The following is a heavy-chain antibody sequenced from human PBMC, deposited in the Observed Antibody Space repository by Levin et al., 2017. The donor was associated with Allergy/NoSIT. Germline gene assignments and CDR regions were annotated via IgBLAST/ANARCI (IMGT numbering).Heavy chain of an antibody. Sequence: GGSLRLSCAASGFTFSQYSMNWVRQAPGKGLEWISYISVTGFTIFYADSVKGRFTISRDNAKNLLFLHMDGLRVDDTATYFCSNHHGDCGHETRSPDTWGLGTLVTVSS. CDR3: SNHHGDCGHETRSPDT. D-gene: IGHD4-17*01. J-gene: IGHJ5*02. CDR2: ISVTGFTI. CDR1: GFTFSQYS. V-gene: IGHV3-48*04.